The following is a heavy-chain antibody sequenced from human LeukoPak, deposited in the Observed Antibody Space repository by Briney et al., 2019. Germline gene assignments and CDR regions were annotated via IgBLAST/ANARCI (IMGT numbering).Heavy chain of an antibody. CDR3: AREPYYYDDNGYYYPYPYYGMDV. V-gene: IGHV3-53*01. D-gene: IGHD3-22*01. CDR2: IETSGNT. CDR1: GFMASTYY. J-gene: IGHJ6*02. Sequence: PGGPLRLSCAASGFMASTYYMNWVRQAPGKGLEWVSLIETSGNTYFADSVKGRFTISRDNSKNTLYLHMNSLRAEDTAVYYCAREPYYYDDNGYYYPYPYYGMDVWGQGTTVTVSS.